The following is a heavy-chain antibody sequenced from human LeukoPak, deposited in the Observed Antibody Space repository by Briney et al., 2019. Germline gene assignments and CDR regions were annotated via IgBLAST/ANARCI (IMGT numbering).Heavy chain of an antibody. J-gene: IGHJ1*01. CDR1: GGSISSYY. CDR2: IYYSGST. CDR3: ARGGAARLHFQN. V-gene: IGHV4-59*01. Sequence: PSETLSLTCTVSGGSISSYYWSWIRQPPGKGLEWIGYIYYSGSTNYNPSLKSRVTISVDTSKNQFSLKLRSVTAADTAVYYCARGGAARLHFQNWGQGTLVTVSS. D-gene: IGHD6-6*01.